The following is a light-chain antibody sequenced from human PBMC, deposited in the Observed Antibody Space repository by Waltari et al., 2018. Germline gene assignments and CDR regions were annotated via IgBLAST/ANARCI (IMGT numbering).Light chain of an antibody. Sequence: DIVMTQSPDSLAVSLGERATINCKSSQSILYSSNNKNYLAWYQQKPGQPPKMIIYWTSTRDSGVPDRFSGSGSGTDFTLTINNLQAEDVAVYYCQQYYSSPLTFGGGTKVEIK. V-gene: IGKV4-1*01. CDR2: WTS. J-gene: IGKJ4*01. CDR3: QQYYSSPLT. CDR1: QSILYSSNNKNY.